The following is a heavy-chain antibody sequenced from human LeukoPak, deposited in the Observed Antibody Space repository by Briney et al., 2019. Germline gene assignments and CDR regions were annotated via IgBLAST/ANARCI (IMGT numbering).Heavy chain of an antibody. Sequence: PGGSLRLSCAASGFTFSHYYMDWFRQAPGKGLEWVGRIRNKANSYTTEYATSVKGIFTISRDDSRNSLYLQMNSLKIEDTAVYYCARVNRVQTDYWGQGTLVTVSS. CDR2: IRNKANSYTT. CDR1: GFTFSHYY. J-gene: IGHJ4*02. V-gene: IGHV3-72*01. D-gene: IGHD1-1*01. CDR3: ARVNRVQTDY.